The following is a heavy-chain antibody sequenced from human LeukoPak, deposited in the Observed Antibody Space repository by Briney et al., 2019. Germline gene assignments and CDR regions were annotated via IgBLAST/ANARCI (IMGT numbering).Heavy chain of an antibody. D-gene: IGHD3-22*01. CDR1: NDSISSSNYY. CDR3: ARPGRGGGPYSHFDY. CDR2: VYYSGST. Sequence: ASETLSLTCTVSNDSISSSNYYWGWIRQPPGKGLEWIGTVYYSGSTYYNPSLKSRVTISVDTSKNQFSLKLSSVTAADTAVYYCARPGRGGGPYSHFDYWGQGTLVAVSS. J-gene: IGHJ4*02. V-gene: IGHV4-39*01.